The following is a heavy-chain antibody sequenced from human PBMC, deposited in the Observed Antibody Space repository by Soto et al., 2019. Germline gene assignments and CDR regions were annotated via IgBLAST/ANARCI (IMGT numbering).Heavy chain of an antibody. V-gene: IGHV3-48*01. CDR2: ISSSSSTI. CDR1: GFTFSSYS. J-gene: IGHJ5*02. D-gene: IGHD1-1*01. CDR3: ARDHDENWFDP. Sequence: GGSLRLSCAASGFTFSSYSMNWVRQAPGKGLEWVSYISSSSSTIYYADSVKGRFTISRDNAKNSLYLQMNSLRAEDTAVYYCARDHDENWFDPWGQGTLVTVSS.